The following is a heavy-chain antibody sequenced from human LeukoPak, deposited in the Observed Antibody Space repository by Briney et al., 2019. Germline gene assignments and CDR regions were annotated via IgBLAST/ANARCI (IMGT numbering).Heavy chain of an antibody. V-gene: IGHV3-30*18. Sequence: GGSLRLSCAASAFTFSSYGMHWVRQAPGKGLEWVAVISYDGSNKYYADSVKGRFTISRDNSKNTLYLQMNSLRAEDTAVYYCAKGDDYYDSSGYDYWGQGTLVTVSS. J-gene: IGHJ4*02. CDR2: ISYDGSNK. CDR1: AFTFSSYG. D-gene: IGHD3-22*01. CDR3: AKGDDYYDSSGYDY.